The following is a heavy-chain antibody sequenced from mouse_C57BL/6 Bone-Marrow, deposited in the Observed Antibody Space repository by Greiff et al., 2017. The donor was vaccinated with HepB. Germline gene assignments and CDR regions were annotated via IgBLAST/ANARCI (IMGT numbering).Heavy chain of an antibody. CDR2: IYPRDGST. J-gene: IGHJ4*01. CDR3: ARRVDYYAMDY. V-gene: IGHV1-78*01. D-gene: IGHD1-1*01. CDR1: GYTFTDHT. Sequence: VKLMESDAELVKPGASVKISCKVSGYTFTDHTIHWMKQRPEQGLEWIGYIYPRDGSTNYNEKFKGKATLTAAKSSSTAYMQLNSLTSEDSAVDFCARRVDYYAMDYWGQGTSVTVSS.